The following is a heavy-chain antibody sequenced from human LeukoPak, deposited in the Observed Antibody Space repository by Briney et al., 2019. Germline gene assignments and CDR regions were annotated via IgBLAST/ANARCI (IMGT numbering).Heavy chain of an antibody. D-gene: IGHD2-2*01. J-gene: IGHJ3*02. CDR2: ISSSSSYI. V-gene: IGHV3-21*01. CDR3: ARGGVIVVVPAATDDAFDI. Sequence: GGSLRLSCAASGFTFSSHSMNWVRQAPGKGLEWVSSISSSSSYIYYADSVKGRFTISRDNAKNSLYLQMNSLRAEDTAVYYCARGGVIVVVPAATDDAFDIWGQGTMVTVSS. CDR1: GFTFSSHS.